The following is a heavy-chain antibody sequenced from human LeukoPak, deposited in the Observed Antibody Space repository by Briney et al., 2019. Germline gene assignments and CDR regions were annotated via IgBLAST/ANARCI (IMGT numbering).Heavy chain of an antibody. Sequence: GGSLRLSCAASGFTFSSYAMSWVRQAPGKGLEWGSSLTGTDGSTYYADSVKGRCTISRDNSKNTLYLQMNSLRPEDTAIYYCAKVGTTFYYYYMDVWGKGTTVTVSS. CDR2: LTGTDGST. D-gene: IGHD1-7*01. CDR3: AKVGTTFYYYYMDV. J-gene: IGHJ6*03. V-gene: IGHV3-23*01. CDR1: GFTFSSYA.